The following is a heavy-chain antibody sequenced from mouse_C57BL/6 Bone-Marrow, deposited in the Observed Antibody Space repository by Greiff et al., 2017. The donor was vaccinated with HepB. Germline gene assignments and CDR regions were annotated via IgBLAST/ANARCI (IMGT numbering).Heavy chain of an antibody. D-gene: IGHD2-3*01. V-gene: IGHV14-4*01. CDR2: IDPENGDT. CDR1: GFNIKDDY. Sequence: EVQLVESGAELVRPGASVKLSCTASGFNIKDDYMHWVKQRPEQGLEWIGWIDPENGDTEYASKFQGKATITADTSSNTAYLQLSSLTSEDTAVYYCTTRMVTRYYYAMDYWGQGTSVTVSS. CDR3: TTRMVTRYYYAMDY. J-gene: IGHJ4*01.